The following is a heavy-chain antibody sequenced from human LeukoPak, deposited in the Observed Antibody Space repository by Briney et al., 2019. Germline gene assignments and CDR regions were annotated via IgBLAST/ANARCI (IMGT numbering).Heavy chain of an antibody. CDR1: GFTFSSYS. CDR2: ISSSSSTI. Sequence: GGSLRLSCAASGFTFSSYSMNWVRQAPGKGLEWVSYISSSSSTIYYADSVKGRFTISRDNAKNPLYLQMNSLRDEDTAVYYCAVLLSYPGAFDIWGQGTMVTVSS. CDR3: AVLLSYPGAFDI. D-gene: IGHD3-10*01. J-gene: IGHJ3*02. V-gene: IGHV3-48*02.